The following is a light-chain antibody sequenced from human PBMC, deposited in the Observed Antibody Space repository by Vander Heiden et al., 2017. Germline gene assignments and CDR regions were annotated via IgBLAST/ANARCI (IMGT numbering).Light chain of an antibody. V-gene: IGLV1-44*01. CDR3: AAWDDSLNGLV. J-gene: IGLJ1*01. CDR2: SNN. Sequence: QSVLTQPPSASAAPGPRVTISCSGSSFNIGSNTVNWYQQLPGTAPKLLIYSNNQRPSGVPDRFSGSKSGTSASLAISGLQSEDEADYYCAAWDDSLNGLVFGTGTKVTVL. CDR1: SFNIGSNT.